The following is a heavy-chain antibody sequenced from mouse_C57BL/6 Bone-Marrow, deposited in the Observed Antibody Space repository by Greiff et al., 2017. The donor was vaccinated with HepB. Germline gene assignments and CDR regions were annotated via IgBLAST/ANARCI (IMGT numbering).Heavy chain of an antibody. D-gene: IGHD4-1*01. CDR2: ISYDGSN. V-gene: IGHV3-6*01. CDR1: GYSITSGYY. J-gene: IGHJ1*03. Sequence: EVKLVESGPGLVKPSQSLSLTCSVTGYSITSGYYWNWIRQFPGNKLEWMGYISYDGSNNYNPSLKNRISITRDTSKNQFFLKLNSVTTEDTATYYCASSLGFDVWGTGTTVTVSS. CDR3: ASSLGFDV.